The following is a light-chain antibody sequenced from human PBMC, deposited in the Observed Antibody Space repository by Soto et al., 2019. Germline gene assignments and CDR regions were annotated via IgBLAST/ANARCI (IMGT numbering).Light chain of an antibody. Sequence: DIQMTQSPSSLSASVGDRVTITCRASQSISSYLNWYQQKPRKAPKLLIYAASSLQSGVPSRFSGSGSATDFTLTISSLQPEDFATFYCQQSYSTLALTFGGGTKVEIK. CDR1: QSISSY. CDR3: QQSYSTLALT. J-gene: IGKJ4*01. V-gene: IGKV1-39*01. CDR2: AAS.